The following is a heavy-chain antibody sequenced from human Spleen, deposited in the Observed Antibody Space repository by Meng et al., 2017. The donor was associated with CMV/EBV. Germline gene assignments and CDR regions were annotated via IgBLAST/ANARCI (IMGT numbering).Heavy chain of an antibody. CDR2: ISSSSSYI. CDR3: AKDGYCNRNRCYLVGMDV. CDR1: GFTFSSYS. J-gene: IGHJ6*02. Sequence: GGSLRLSCAASGFTFSSYSMNWVRQAPGKGLEWVSSISSSSSYIYYADSVKGRVTISRDTSKKTLYLQMTSLRVEDTARYYCAKDGYCNRNRCYLVGMDVWGQGTTVTVSS. V-gene: IGHV3-21*01. D-gene: IGHD2/OR15-2a*01.